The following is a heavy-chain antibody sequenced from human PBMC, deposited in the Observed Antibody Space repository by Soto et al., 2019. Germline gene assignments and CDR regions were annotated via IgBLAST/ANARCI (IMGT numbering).Heavy chain of an antibody. Sequence: ASVKVSCKASGYTFTSYGISWVRQAPGQGLEWMGWISAYNGNTNYAQKLQGRVTMTTDTSTSTAYMELRSLRSDDTAVYYCARDGGYFDWSIPNYGMDVWGQGTTVTVSS. CDR3: ARDGGYFDWSIPNYGMDV. V-gene: IGHV1-18*04. CDR2: ISAYNGNT. CDR1: GYTFTSYG. J-gene: IGHJ6*02. D-gene: IGHD3-9*01.